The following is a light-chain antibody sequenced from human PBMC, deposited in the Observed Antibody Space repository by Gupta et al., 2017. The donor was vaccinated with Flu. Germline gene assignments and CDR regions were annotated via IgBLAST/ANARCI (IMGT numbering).Light chain of an antibody. CDR1: QSINNY. J-gene: IGKJ2*01. CDR3: QQRNYIPYT. V-gene: IGKV1-39*01. Sequence: PSSPAASVGDAVTITCRASQSINNYSNWYQQKPGKAPNLMIYAASKVQSGVPSRFSGSGTGTGITLTISRQQPEDFANYYCQQRNYIPYTFGQGTKMEVK. CDR2: AAS.